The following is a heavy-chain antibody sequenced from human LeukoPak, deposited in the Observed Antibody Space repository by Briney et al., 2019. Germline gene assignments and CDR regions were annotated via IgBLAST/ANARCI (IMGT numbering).Heavy chain of an antibody. V-gene: IGHV3-66*02. J-gene: IGHJ4*02. Sequence: PSETLSLTCSVSGGSVSSGDYYWSWIRQPPGKGLEWVSVIYSGGSTYYADSVKGRFTISRDNSKNTLYLQMNSLRAEDTAVYYCAQTLLGTDWHWGQGTLVTVSS. CDR1: GGSVSSGDYY. CDR2: IYSGGST. D-gene: IGHD3/OR15-3a*01. CDR3: AQTLLGTDWH.